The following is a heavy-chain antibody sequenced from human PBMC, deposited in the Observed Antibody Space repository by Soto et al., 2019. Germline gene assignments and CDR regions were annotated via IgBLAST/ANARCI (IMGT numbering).Heavy chain of an antibody. CDR1: GGSVSSGSYY. V-gene: IGHV4-61*01. D-gene: IGHD1-26*01. CDR3: ARDLSLDV. J-gene: IGHJ6*02. Sequence: QVQLQESGPGLVKPSETLSLTCTVSGGSVSSGSYYWSWIRQPPGKGLEWIGYIYYSGSTSYNPSLKSRVTISLDRSKNQFSLKLSSVIAADTAVYYCARDLSLDVWGQGTTVTVSS. CDR2: IYYSGST.